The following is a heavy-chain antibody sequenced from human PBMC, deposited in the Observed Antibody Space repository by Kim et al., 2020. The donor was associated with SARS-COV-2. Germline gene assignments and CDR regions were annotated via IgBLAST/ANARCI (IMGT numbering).Heavy chain of an antibody. CDR3: ARAPSYCSSTSCRYFDY. CDR2: IYYSGST. J-gene: IGHJ4*02. Sequence: SETLSLTCTVSGGSISSGGYYWSWIRQHPGKGLEWIGYIYYSGSTYYNPSLKSRVTISVDTSKNQFSLKLSSVTAAATTVYYCARAPSYCSSTSCRYFDYWGQGTLGTVSP. V-gene: IGHV4-31*03. D-gene: IGHD2-2*01. CDR1: GGSISSGGYY.